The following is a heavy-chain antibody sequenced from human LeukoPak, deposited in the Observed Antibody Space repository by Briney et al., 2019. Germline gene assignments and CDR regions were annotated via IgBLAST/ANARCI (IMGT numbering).Heavy chain of an antibody. J-gene: IGHJ5*02. CDR1: GGSISSSSYY. D-gene: IGHD3-10*01. Sequence: SETLSLTCTVSGGSISSSSYYWGWIRQPPGKGLEWIGSIYYSGSTYYNPSLKSRVTISVDTSKNQFSLKLSSVTAADTAVYYCARRPYGSGSYEFDPWGQGTLVTVSS. V-gene: IGHV4-39*01. CDR2: IYYSGST. CDR3: ARRPYGSGSYEFDP.